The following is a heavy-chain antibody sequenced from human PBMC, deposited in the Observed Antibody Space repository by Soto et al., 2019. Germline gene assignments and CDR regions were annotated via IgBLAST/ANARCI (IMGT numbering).Heavy chain of an antibody. J-gene: IGHJ4*02. CDR2: IMAYNNNP. V-gene: IGHV1-18*01. CDR1: GYTFSNYG. Sequence: GASVKVSCKASGYTFSNYGVNWVRQAPGQGLEWLVYIMAYNNNPHYAQKFVGRVTMTADTSTSTAFLGLRSLTSDDTAVYYCARGGMGKSYWTLDSWGQGTQVTVSS. CDR3: ARGGMGKSYWTLDS. D-gene: IGHD1-26*01.